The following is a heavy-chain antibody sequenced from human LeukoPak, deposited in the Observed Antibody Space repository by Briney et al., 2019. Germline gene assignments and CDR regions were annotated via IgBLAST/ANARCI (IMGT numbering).Heavy chain of an antibody. Sequence: ASVKVSCKASGYTFTRYYMHWVRQAPGQGLEWMGRINPNSGGTNYAQKFQGRVTMTRDTSISTAYMELSRLRSDDTAVYYCASHYYDSSGYYGADYWGQGTLVTVSS. V-gene: IGHV1-2*06. J-gene: IGHJ4*02. CDR3: ASHYYDSSGYYGADY. D-gene: IGHD3-22*01. CDR1: GYTFTRYY. CDR2: INPNSGGT.